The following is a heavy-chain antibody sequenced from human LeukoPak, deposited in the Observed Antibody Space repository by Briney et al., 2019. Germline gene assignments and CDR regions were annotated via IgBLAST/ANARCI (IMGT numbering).Heavy chain of an antibody. D-gene: IGHD2-15*01. CDR3: ARDFVVVVAATGVNWLDP. J-gene: IGHJ5*02. CDR1: GYTFTSYG. V-gene: IGHV1-18*01. CDR2: ISAYNGNT. Sequence: ASVRVSCKASGYTFTSYGISWVRQAPGQGLEWMGWISAYNGNTNYAQKLQGRVTMATDTSTSTAYMELRSLRSDDTAVYYCARDFVVVVAATGVNWLDPWGQGTLVTVSS.